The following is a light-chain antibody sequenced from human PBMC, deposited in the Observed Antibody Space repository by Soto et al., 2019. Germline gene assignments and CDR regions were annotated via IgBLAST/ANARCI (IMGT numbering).Light chain of an antibody. CDR3: QHYTLSSGP. V-gene: IGKV1-5*01. J-gene: IGKJ4*02. Sequence: IPMTQSPSTVSASVGDCVTISCRASQDIVTYLAWYQQKPGRAPKLLIFDASTLQSGVSPRFRGSGSGSEFSLTISNLQPDDAGVYFCQHYTLSSGPFGGGTRVET. CDR1: QDIVTY. CDR2: DAS.